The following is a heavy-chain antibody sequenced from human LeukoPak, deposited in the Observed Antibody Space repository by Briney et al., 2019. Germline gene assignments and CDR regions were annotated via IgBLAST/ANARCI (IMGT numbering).Heavy chain of an antibody. Sequence: SETLSLTCTVSGGYLSNTNYYWAWIRQSPGKGLEWIGNINYSGIIYNNPSLKSRVTISVDTSKNQFSLKLSSVTAADTAVYYCARALPDRYCSSTSCYKYYYYYYMDVWGKGTTVTVSS. CDR2: INYSGII. V-gene: IGHV4-39*07. CDR3: ARALPDRYCSSTSCYKYYYYYYMDV. CDR1: GGYLSNTNYY. D-gene: IGHD2-2*01. J-gene: IGHJ6*03.